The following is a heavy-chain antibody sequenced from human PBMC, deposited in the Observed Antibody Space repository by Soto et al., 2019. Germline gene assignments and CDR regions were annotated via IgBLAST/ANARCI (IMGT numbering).Heavy chain of an antibody. J-gene: IGHJ4*02. V-gene: IGHV3-23*01. D-gene: IGHD3-3*01. CDR3: AKVPGITIFGVVIIFHYFDY. Sequence: PGGSLRLSXAASGFTFSSYAMSWVRQAPGKGLEWVSAISGSGGSTYYADSVKGRFTISRDNSKNTLYLQMNSLRAEDTAVYYCAKVPGITIFGVVIIFHYFDYWGQGTLVTVSS. CDR2: ISGSGGST. CDR1: GFTFSSYA.